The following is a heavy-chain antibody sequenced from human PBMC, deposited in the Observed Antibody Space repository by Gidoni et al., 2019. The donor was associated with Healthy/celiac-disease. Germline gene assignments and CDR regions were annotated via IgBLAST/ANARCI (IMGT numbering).Heavy chain of an antibody. V-gene: IGHV4-39*01. Sequence: QLQLQESGPGLVKPSETLSLTCTVSGGSISSSSYYWGWIRQPPGKGLEWIGSIYYSGSTYYNPSLKSRVTISVDTSKNQFSLKLSSVTAADTAVYYCARHTLRFLEWPTLYYFDYWGQGTLVTVSS. CDR1: GGSISSSSYY. J-gene: IGHJ4*02. CDR2: IYYSGST. D-gene: IGHD3-3*01. CDR3: ARHTLRFLEWPTLYYFDY.